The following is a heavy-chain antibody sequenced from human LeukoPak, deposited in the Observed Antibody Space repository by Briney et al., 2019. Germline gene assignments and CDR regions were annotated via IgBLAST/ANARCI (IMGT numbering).Heavy chain of an antibody. V-gene: IGHV4-59*01. CDR2: IYYSGST. CDR1: GGSISSYY. J-gene: IGHJ3*02. Sequence: KPSETLSLTCTVSGGSISSYYWSWIRQPPGKGLEWIGYIYYSGSTNYNPSLKSRVTISVDTSKNQFSPKLSSVTAADTAVYYCARGYGDYAWDAFDIWGQGTMVTVPS. D-gene: IGHD4-17*01. CDR3: ARGYGDYAWDAFDI.